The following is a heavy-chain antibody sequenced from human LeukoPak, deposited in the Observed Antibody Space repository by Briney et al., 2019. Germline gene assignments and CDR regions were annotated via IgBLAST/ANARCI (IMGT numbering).Heavy chain of an antibody. CDR2: ISGSGGST. Sequence: GGSLRLSCAASGFTFSSYAMSWVRQAPGKGLEWVPAISGSGGSTYYADSVKGRFTISRDNSKNTLYLQMNSLRAEDTAVYYCAEVVTAHYYFDYWGQGTLVTVSS. D-gene: IGHD2-21*02. CDR3: AEVVTAHYYFDY. CDR1: GFTFSSYA. J-gene: IGHJ4*02. V-gene: IGHV3-23*01.